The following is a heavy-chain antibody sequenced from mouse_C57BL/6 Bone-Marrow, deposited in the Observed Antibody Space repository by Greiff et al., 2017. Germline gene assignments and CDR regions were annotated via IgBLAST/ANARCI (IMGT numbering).Heavy chain of an antibody. CDR2: IAPEDGET. CDR3: ASWDYCDY. Sequence: EVLLVESGAELVQPGASVKLSCTASGFTIKDYYMHWVQQRTEQSLEWIGRIAPEDGETKYAPKFQGKATITADTSSNTAYLQLSSLTSEVTVVYYCASWDYCDYWGQGTTLTVS. V-gene: IGHV14-2*01. CDR1: GFTIKDYY. D-gene: IGHD4-1*01. J-gene: IGHJ2*01.